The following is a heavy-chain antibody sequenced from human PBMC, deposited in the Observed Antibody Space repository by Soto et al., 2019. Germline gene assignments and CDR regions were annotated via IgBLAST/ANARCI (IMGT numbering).Heavy chain of an antibody. D-gene: IGHD3-3*01. CDR1: GYTFTSYD. V-gene: IGHV1-8*01. CDR2: MNPNSGNT. J-gene: IGHJ6*02. CDR3: ARKGYDFWSGYYYYYYGMDV. Sequence: ASVKVSCKASGYTFTSYDINWVRQATGQGLEWMGWMNPNSGNTGHAQKFQGRVTMTRNTSISTAYMELSSLRSEDTAVYYCARKGYDFWSGYYYYYYGMDVWGQGTTVTVSS.